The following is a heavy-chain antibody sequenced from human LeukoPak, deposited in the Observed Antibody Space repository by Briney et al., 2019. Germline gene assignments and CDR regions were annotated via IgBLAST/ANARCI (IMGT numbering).Heavy chain of an antibody. J-gene: IGHJ4*02. V-gene: IGHV4-4*07. CDR3: AVEFLGYGSGSYFDY. D-gene: IGHD3-10*01. Sequence: SETLSLTCTVSGGSISSYYWSWIRQPAGKGLEWIGRIYTSGSTNYNPSLKSRVTMSVDTSKNQFSLKLSSVTAADTAVYYCAVEFLGYGSGSYFDYWGQGTLVTVSS. CDR1: GGSISSYY. CDR2: IYTSGST.